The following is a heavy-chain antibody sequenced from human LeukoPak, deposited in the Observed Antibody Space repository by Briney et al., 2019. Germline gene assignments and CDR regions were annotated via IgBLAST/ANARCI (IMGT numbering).Heavy chain of an antibody. V-gene: IGHV4-39*07. Sequence: SETLSLTCTVSGGSISSSSYYWGWIRQPPGKGLEWIGSIYYSGSTYYNPSLKSRVTISVDTSKNQFSLKLSSVTAADTAVYYCARVGFKWELDAFDIWGQGTMVTVSS. D-gene: IGHD1-26*01. CDR1: GGSISSSSYY. J-gene: IGHJ3*02. CDR2: IYYSGST. CDR3: ARVGFKWELDAFDI.